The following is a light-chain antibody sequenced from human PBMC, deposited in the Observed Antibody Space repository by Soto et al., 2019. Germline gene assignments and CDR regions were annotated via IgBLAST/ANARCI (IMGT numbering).Light chain of an antibody. V-gene: IGLV7-46*01. CDR1: AGAVTSGHY. CDR3: LLSYSSSRAGV. CDR2: DTS. J-gene: IGLJ3*02. Sequence: QTVVTQEPSLTVSPGGTVTLTCGSSAGAVTSGHYPYWFQQKPGQAPRTLIYDTSNKYSRTPARFSGSLLGGKAALTLSGAQPEDEADYYCLLSYSSSRAGVFGGGTKLTVL.